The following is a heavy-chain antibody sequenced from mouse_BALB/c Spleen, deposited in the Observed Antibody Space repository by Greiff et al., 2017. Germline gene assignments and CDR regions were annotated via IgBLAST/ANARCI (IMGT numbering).Heavy chain of an antibody. D-gene: IGHD4-1*01. CDR2: INSNGGST. CDR3: ARTGTGDFDY. Sequence: EVQGVESGGGLVQPGGSLKLSCAASGFTFSSYGMSWVRQTPDKRLELVATINSNGGSTYYPDSVKGRFTISRDNAKNTLYLQMSSLKSEDTAMYYCARTGTGDFDYWGQGTTLTVSS. CDR1: GFTFSSYG. V-gene: IGHV5-6-3*01. J-gene: IGHJ2*01.